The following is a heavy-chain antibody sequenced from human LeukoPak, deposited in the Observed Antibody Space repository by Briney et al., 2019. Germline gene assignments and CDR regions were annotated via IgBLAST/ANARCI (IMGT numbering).Heavy chain of an antibody. D-gene: IGHD6-19*01. CDR2: ISSSSSYI. V-gene: IGHV3-21*01. CDR3: ARPGIAVAVVLRAGYFDY. J-gene: IGHJ4*02. Sequence: GGSLRLSCAASGFTFSSYSMTWVRQAPGKGLEWVSSISSSSSYIYYADSVKGRFTIFRDNAKNSLYLQMNSLRAEDTAVYYCARPGIAVAVVLRAGYFDYWGQGTLVTVSS. CDR1: GFTFSSYS.